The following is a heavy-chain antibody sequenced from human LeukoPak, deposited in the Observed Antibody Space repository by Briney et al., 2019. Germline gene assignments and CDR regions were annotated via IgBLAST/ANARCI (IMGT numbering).Heavy chain of an antibody. CDR1: GGFIISYF. Sequence: SETLSLTCTVSGGFIISYFWSWIRQPPGKGPEWIGYIFDSGTTNYNPSTNYNPSLTSRVTVSLDTSKNHFSLKLSSVTAADTDVYFCARGGVTTIAQYDYWGQGILVTVSS. CDR3: ARGGVTTIAQYDY. V-gene: IGHV4-59*01. D-gene: IGHD5-12*01. J-gene: IGHJ4*02. CDR2: IFDSGTTNYNPST.